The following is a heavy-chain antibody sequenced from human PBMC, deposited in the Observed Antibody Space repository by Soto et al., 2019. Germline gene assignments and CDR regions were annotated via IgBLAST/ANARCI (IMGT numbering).Heavy chain of an antibody. CDR1: GYTFTSYA. J-gene: IGHJ5*02. Sequence: RASVKVSCKASGYTFTSYAMHWVRQAPGQRLEWMGWINAGNGNTKYSQKFQGRVTITRDTSASTAYMELSSLRSEDTAVYYCARGTSPIVVVVAEPNWFDPWGQGTLVTVSS. CDR2: INAGNGNT. CDR3: ARGTSPIVVVVAEPNWFDP. D-gene: IGHD2-15*01. V-gene: IGHV1-3*01.